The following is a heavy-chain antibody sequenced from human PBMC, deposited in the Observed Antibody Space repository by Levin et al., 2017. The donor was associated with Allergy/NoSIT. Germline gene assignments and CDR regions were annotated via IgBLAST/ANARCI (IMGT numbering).Heavy chain of an antibody. D-gene: IGHD2-2*02. V-gene: IGHV3-21*01. J-gene: IGHJ3*02. CDR1: GFIFNNYR. Sequence: TGGSLRLSCAASGFIFNNYRMNWVRQAPGKGLEWVSSITSTRSYIYYADSVKGRFTISRDNAKNSLFLQMNSLRPEDTAVYYCARVGPAAILDAFDIWGQGTMVTVSS. CDR3: ARVGPAAILDAFDI. CDR2: ITSTRSYI.